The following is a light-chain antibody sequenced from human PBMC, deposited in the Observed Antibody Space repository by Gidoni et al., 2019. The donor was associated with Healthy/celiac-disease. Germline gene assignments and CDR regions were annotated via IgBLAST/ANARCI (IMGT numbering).Light chain of an antibody. CDR2: AAS. J-gene: IGKJ2*01. CDR1: QGIRND. Sequence: AIQMTQSPSSLSASVGDRVTITCRASQGIRNDLGWYQQKPGKAPQLLIYAASSLQSGVPSRFSGSGSGTDFTLTISSLQPEDFAIYYCLQDYNYPYTFGQGTKLEIK. CDR3: LQDYNYPYT. V-gene: IGKV1-6*01.